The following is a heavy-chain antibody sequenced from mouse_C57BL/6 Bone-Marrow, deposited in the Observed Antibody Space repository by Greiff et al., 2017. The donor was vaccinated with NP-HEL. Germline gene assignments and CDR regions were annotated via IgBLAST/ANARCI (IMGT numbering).Heavy chain of an antibody. CDR2: IYPGSGST. D-gene: IGHD1-1*01. J-gene: IGHJ1*03. Sequence: QVQLQQSGAELVKPGASVKMSCKASGYTFTSYWITWVKQRPGQGLEWIGDIYPGSGSTNYNEKFKSKATLTVDTSSSTAYMQLSSLTSEDSAVYYCAGTTVVPWYFDVWGTGTTVTVSS. V-gene: IGHV1-55*01. CDR3: AGTTVVPWYFDV. CDR1: GYTFTSYW.